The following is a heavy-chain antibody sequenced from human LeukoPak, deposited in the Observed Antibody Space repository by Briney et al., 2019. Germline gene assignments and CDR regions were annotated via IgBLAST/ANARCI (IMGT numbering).Heavy chain of an antibody. J-gene: IGHJ4*02. D-gene: IGHD3-22*01. CDR1: GGSISSYY. Sequence: SETLSLTCTVSGGSISSYYWSWIRQPPGKGLEWIGYIYYSGSTNYNPSLKSRVTISVDTSKNQFSLKLSSVTAVDTAVYYCARRVYDSSGYYFDYWGQGTLVTVSS. V-gene: IGHV4-59*08. CDR2: IYYSGST. CDR3: ARRVYDSSGYYFDY.